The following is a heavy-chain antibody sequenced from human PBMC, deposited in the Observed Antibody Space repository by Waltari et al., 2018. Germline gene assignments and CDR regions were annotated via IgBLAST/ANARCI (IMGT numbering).Heavy chain of an antibody. Sequence: QVQLVQSGAEVKKPGASVKVSCKVYGYTLTELSMHWVRQAPGKGLEWMGGFGPADGETIYAQKFQGRVTMTEDTSTDTAYMELSNLRSEDTAVYYCATILDNPRTAAGGWWFDPWGQGTLVTVSS. D-gene: IGHD6-13*01. CDR1: GYTLTELS. CDR3: ATILDNPRTAAGGWWFDP. CDR2: FGPADGET. J-gene: IGHJ5*02. V-gene: IGHV1-24*01.